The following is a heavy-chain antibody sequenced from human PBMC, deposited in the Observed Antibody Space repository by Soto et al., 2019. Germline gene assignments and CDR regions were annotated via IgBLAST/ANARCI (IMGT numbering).Heavy chain of an antibody. D-gene: IGHD1-1*01. CDR2: ISYTGTS. V-gene: IGHV4-31*03. CDR1: GDSVKRVGYY. Sequence: QVHLQESAPGLVKPSETLSLTCSVSGDSVKRVGYYWTWIRQPPGKAFEWLGDISYTGTSRFNVSLRGGLGISADTSANTFSLTLTSVTAADTAVYFCGRGVSRGWNPTRVASWG. J-gene: IGHJ5*01. CDR3: GRGVSRGWNPTRVAS.